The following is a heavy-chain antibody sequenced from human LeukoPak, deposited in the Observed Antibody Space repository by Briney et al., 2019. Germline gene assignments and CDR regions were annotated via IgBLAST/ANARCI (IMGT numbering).Heavy chain of an antibody. J-gene: IGHJ4*02. V-gene: IGHV3-21*06. CDR1: GFKFDDYG. CDR2: ISSSSSYI. CDR3: ARGDSSGYVCDY. D-gene: IGHD3-22*01. Sequence: GSLSLSCAASGFKFDDYGMNWVRQAPGKGLEWVSSISSSSSYIYYADSVKGRFTISRDNAKNSLYVQMDSLRAEDTAVYYCARGDSSGYVCDYWGQGTLVTVSS.